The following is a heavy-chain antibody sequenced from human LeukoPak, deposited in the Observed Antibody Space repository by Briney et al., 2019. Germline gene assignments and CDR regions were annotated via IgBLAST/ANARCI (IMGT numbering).Heavy chain of an antibody. J-gene: IGHJ4*02. D-gene: IGHD1-26*01. CDR2: ISYSGST. CDR1: GASISSYF. CDR3: ARRRERRRTDRFDYFDY. Sequence: PSETLSLTCTVSGASISSYFWSWFRQPPGKGLEWIGYISYSGSTNYNPSLKSRITISLDTSKNQFSLKLSSVTAADTAVYYCARRRERRRTDRFDYFDYWGQGALVAVSS. V-gene: IGHV4-59*08.